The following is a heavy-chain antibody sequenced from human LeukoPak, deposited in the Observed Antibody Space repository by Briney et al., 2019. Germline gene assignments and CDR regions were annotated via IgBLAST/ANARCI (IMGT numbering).Heavy chain of an antibody. CDR2: ISYDGSNK. V-gene: IGHV3-30-3*01. Sequence: GRSLRLSCAASGFTFSSYAMHWVRQAPGKGLEWVAVISYDGSNKYYADSVKGRFTISRDNSKNTLYLQMNSLRAEDTAVYYCARDLSGYSGYWGQGTLVTVSS. CDR1: GFTFSSYA. D-gene: IGHD1-26*01. J-gene: IGHJ4*02. CDR3: ARDLSGYSGY.